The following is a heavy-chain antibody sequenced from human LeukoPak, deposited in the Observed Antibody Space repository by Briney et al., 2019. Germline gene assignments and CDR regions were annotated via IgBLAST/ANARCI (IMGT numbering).Heavy chain of an antibody. CDR2: TYSTGST. Sequence: SETLSLTCTVSGGSINNYYWTWIRQPAGKGLEWVGRTYSTGSTNCNPSLKSRVTMSVDTSRNHFSLKLSSVTAADTAVYYCARANDYYYYMDVWAKGPRSSSP. D-gene: IGHD3-16*01. CDR1: GGSINNYY. CDR3: ARANDYYYYMDV. V-gene: IGHV4-4*07. J-gene: IGHJ6*03.